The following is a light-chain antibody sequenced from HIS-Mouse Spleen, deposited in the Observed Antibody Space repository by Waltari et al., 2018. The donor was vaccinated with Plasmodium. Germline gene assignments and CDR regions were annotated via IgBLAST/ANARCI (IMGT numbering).Light chain of an antibody. CDR1: QSVSSN. CDR3: QQYNNWSFT. J-gene: IGKJ3*01. V-gene: IGKV3-15*01. CDR2: GAS. Sequence: EIVLPHSPAPLSVSPGERASLSCRASQSVSSNLSGYQQNPGQAPRLLIYGASTRATGIPARFSGSGSGTEFTLTISSLQSEDFAVYYCQQYNNWSFTFGPGTKVDIK.